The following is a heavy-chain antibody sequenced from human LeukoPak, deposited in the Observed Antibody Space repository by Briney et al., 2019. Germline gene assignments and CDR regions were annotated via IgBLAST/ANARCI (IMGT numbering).Heavy chain of an antibody. V-gene: IGHV1-2*02. J-gene: IGHJ4*02. D-gene: IGHD3-22*01. CDR2: INPNSGGT. Sequence: ASVKVSCKASGYTFTGYYMHWVRQAPGQGLEWMGWINPNSGGTNYAQKFQGRVTMTRDTSISTAYMELSRLRSDDTAVYYCARDRYYYDSSEAGGFDYWGQGTLVTVSS. CDR1: GYTFTGYY. CDR3: ARDRYYYDSSEAGGFDY.